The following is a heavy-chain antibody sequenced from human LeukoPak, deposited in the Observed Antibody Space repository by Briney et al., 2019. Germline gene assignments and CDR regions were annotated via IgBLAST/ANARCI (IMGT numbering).Heavy chain of an antibody. V-gene: IGHV4-38-2*02. CDR1: GYSISSGYY. J-gene: IGHJ4*02. Sequence: PSETLSLTCTVSGYSISSGYYWGWIRQPPGQGLEWIGSIYHSGSTYYNPSLKSRVTISVDTSKNQFSLKLSSVTAADTAVYYCARVYYEGDYFDYWGQGTLVTVSS. D-gene: IGHD3-22*01. CDR2: IYHSGST. CDR3: ARVYYEGDYFDY.